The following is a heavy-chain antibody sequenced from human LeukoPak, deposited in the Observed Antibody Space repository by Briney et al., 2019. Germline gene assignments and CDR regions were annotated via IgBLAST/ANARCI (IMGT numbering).Heavy chain of an antibody. CDR1: GFTFRTYS. CDR3: ARGGGSTIIVAFDI. Sequence: GGSLRLSCAASGFTFRTYSMTWVRQAPGKGLEWVSSISSSSTYIYYTDSVKGRFTFSRDNSKNTLYLQMNSLRAEDTAVYYCARGGGSTIIVAFDIWGQGTVVTVSS. CDR2: ISSSSTYI. V-gene: IGHV3-21*06. J-gene: IGHJ3*02. D-gene: IGHD3-22*01.